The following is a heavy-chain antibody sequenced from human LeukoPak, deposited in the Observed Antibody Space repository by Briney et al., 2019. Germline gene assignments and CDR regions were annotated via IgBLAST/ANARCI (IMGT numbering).Heavy chain of an antibody. J-gene: IGHJ4*02. CDR1: GGTFSSYA. D-gene: IGHD3-16*01. Sequence: SVKVSCEASGGTFSSYAISWVRQAPGQGLEWMGGIIPIFGTANYAQKFQGRVTITTDESTSTAYMELSSLRSEDTAVYYCARSGGVKRTLPDYWGQGTLVTVSS. CDR3: ARSGGVKRTLPDY. V-gene: IGHV1-69*05. CDR2: IIPIFGTA.